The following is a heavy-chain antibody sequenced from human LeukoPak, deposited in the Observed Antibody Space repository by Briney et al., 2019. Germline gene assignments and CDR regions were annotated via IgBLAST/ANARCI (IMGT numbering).Heavy chain of an antibody. CDR1: RFSFFTYW. V-gene: IGHV3-7*01. Sequence: GGSLRLSCAGSRFSFFTYWMTWVRQAPGKGLEWVANINEDGSEKHYVDSVKGRFTISRDNAKNSLYLQMHSLRVEDTAVYYCAREEAGGPDYWGQGTLVTVSS. J-gene: IGHJ4*02. CDR2: INEDGSEK. CDR3: AREEAGGPDY. D-gene: IGHD3-10*01.